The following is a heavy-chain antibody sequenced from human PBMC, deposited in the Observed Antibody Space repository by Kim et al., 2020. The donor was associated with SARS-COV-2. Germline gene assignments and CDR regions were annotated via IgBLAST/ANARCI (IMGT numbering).Heavy chain of an antibody. J-gene: IGHJ4*02. CDR3: ARVAHCSGGSCRFVAVDY. Sequence: SETLSLTCAVYGGSFSGYYWSWIRQPPGKGLEWIGEINHSGSTNYNPSLKSRVTISVDTSKNQFSLKLSSVTAADAAVYYCARVAHCSGGSCRFVAVDYWGQGTLVTVSS. D-gene: IGHD2-15*01. V-gene: IGHV4-34*01. CDR1: GGSFSGYY. CDR2: INHSGST.